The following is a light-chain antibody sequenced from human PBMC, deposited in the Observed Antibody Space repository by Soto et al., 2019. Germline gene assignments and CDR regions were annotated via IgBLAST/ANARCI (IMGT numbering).Light chain of an antibody. CDR1: QGISSY. CDR2: AAS. CDR3: QHLKSYPLT. Sequence: IQLTQSPSSLSASVGDRVTITCRASQGISSYLAWYQQKPGKAPKLLIYAASTLQSGVPSRFSGSGSGTDFTLTISSLQTEDFATYYCQHLKSYPLTVGGGTKVEIK. J-gene: IGKJ4*01. V-gene: IGKV1-9*01.